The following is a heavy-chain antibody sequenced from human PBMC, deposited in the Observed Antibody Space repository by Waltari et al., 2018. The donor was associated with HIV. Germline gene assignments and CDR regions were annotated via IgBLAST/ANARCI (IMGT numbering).Heavy chain of an antibody. CDR1: GGTFSSYA. D-gene: IGHD6-19*01. V-gene: IGHV1-69*01. J-gene: IGHJ3*02. CDR3: ARDRNSQQWVGDAFDI. CDR2: IIPIFGTA. Sequence: QVQLVQSGAEVKKPGSSVKVSCKASGGTFSSYAISWVRQAPGQGLEWMGGIIPIFGTANYAQKFQGRVTITADESTSTAYMELSSLRSEDTAVYYCARDRNSQQWVGDAFDIWGQGTMVTVSS.